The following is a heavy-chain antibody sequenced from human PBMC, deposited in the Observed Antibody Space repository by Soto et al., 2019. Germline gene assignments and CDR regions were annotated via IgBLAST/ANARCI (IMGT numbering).Heavy chain of an antibody. V-gene: IGHV1-69*13. Sequence: GASVKVSCKASGYTFTSYDINWVRQAPGQGLEWMGEIIPIFGTANYAQKFQGRVTITADESTSTAYMELSSLRSEDTAVYYCARDRGPSSGYYPYWFDPWGQGTLVTVS. J-gene: IGHJ5*02. D-gene: IGHD3-22*01. CDR2: IIPIFGTA. CDR1: GYTFTSYD. CDR3: ARDRGPSSGYYPYWFDP.